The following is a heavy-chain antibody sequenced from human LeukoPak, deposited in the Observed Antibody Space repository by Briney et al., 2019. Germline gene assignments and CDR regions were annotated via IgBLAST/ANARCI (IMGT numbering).Heavy chain of an antibody. CDR1: GGSFSGYY. Sequence: SETLSLTCAVYGGSFSGYYWSWIRQPPGKGLEWIGEINHSGSTNYNPSLKSRVTISVDTSKNQFSLKLSSVTAADTAVYYCASQRYYDSSGYPSLIYYFDYWGQGTLVTVSS. V-gene: IGHV4-34*01. CDR2: INHSGST. CDR3: ASQRYYDSSGYPSLIYYFDY. J-gene: IGHJ4*02. D-gene: IGHD3-22*01.